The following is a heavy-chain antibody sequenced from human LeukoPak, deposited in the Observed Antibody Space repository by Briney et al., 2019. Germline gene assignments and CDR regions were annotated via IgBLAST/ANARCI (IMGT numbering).Heavy chain of an antibody. Sequence: VSSVNVSCKASGYTFTSYYMHWVRQAPGQGLEWMGIINPSGGSTRYAQKFQGRVNMTRDLSTSTDYMELSSLRPEDTAVYYCARDNSVEDTAWWFVPWGQGTLVTVSS. J-gene: IGHJ5*02. D-gene: IGHD4-23*01. CDR1: GYTFTSYY. CDR3: ARDNSVEDTAWWFVP. CDR2: INPSGGST. V-gene: IGHV1-46*01.